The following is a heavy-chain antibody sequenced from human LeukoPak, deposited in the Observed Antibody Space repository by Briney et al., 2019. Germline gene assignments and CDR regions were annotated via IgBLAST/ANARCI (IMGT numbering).Heavy chain of an antibody. Sequence: GGSLRLSCAASGFTFSLYWMTWVRQSPGKGLEWVADINPDGSQKYSVDSVKGRFTISRDNAKNSLFLQTNSLRAEDTAVYYCVRQMIRFWFDPWGQGTLVTVSS. CDR2: INPDGSQK. J-gene: IGHJ5*02. D-gene: IGHD3-16*01. CDR1: GFTFSLYW. V-gene: IGHV3-7*01. CDR3: VRQMIRFWFDP.